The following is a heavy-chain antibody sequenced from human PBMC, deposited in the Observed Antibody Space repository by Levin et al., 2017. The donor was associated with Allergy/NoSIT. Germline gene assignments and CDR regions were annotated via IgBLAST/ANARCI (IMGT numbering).Heavy chain of an antibody. CDR2: ISGSTGSTR. V-gene: IGHV3-11*01. CDR3: ARGAGVYR. J-gene: IGHJ4*02. D-gene: IGHD3-10*01. CDR1: GFTFSDYY. Sequence: GGSLRLSCIASGFTFSDYYMSWIRQTPGKGLEWISYISGSTGSTRYYADSVRGRFTISRDDAKNSPYLQMDSLRVEDTAVYYCARGAGVYRWGQGTLVTVSS.